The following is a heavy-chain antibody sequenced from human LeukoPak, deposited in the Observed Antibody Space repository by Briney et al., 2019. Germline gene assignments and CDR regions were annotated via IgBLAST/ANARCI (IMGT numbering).Heavy chain of an antibody. V-gene: IGHV3-66*01. CDR3: ALHVDTNAYSKIAQIYFQQ. D-gene: IGHD3-16*01. CDR2: LYTGDSS. J-gene: IGHJ1*01. CDR1: GFSVTDNY. Sequence: PGGFLRLSCGASGFSVTDNYMSWVHQAPGEGLEWVSVLYTGDSSYYADSVKGRFTISRDRSSSTLFLQMKNLRAEDTAIYYCALHVDTNAYSKIAQIYFQQWGQGTRVTVSS.